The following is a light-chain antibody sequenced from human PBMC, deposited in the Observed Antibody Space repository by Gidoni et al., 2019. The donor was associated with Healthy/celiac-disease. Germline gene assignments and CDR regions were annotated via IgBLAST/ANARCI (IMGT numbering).Light chain of an antibody. CDR1: QSISSW. Sequence: GDRVTITCRASQSISSWLAWYQQKPGKAPKLLIYDASSLESGVPSRFSGSGSGTEFTHTISSLQPDDFATYYCQQYNSDPMAFGQGTKVEIK. V-gene: IGKV1-5*01. CDR3: QQYNSDPMA. CDR2: DAS. J-gene: IGKJ1*01.